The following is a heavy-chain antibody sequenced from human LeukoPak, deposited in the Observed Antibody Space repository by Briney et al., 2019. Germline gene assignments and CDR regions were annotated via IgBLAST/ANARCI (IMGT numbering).Heavy chain of an antibody. CDR2: MNPNSGNT. V-gene: IGHV1-8*03. D-gene: IGHD2-2*01. CDR3: ARDFCSSTSCYGRYYYYYMDV. J-gene: IGHJ6*03. Sequence: GASVKVSCKASGYTFTSYDINWVRQATGQGLEWMGWMNPNSGNTGYAQKFQGRVTITRNTSISTAYMELSRLRSDDTAVYYCARDFCSSTSCYGRYYYYYMDVWGKGTTVTVS. CDR1: GYTFTSYD.